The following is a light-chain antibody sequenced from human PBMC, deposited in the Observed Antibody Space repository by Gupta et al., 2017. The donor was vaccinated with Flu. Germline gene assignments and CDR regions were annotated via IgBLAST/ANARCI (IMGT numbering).Light chain of an antibody. J-gene: IGLJ1*01. CDR3: SSYTSSSTYV. CDR2: EVS. CDR1: SSDIGSYNR. V-gene: IGLV2-18*02. Sequence: SALPQPPSVSGSPGQSVTISCTGTSSDIGSYNRVSWYHQPPGTAPKLMIYEVSNRPSGVPNRFSGSKSGNTASLTISGLQAEDEADYYCSSYTSSSTYVFGTGTKVTVL.